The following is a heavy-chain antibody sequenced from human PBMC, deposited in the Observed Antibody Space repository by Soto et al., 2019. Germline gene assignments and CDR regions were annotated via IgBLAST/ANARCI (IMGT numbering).Heavy chain of an antibody. V-gene: IGHV3-33*01. J-gene: IGHJ3*02. CDR2: IKSDGGDK. CDR3: ARDVILPIASPDAFDI. D-gene: IGHD1-26*01. CDR1: GFTFSRHA. Sequence: GGSLRLSCAASGFTFSRHAMHWVRQGPGQGLEWVALIKSDGGDKYYADSVKGRFTISRDNSKDTLYLQMNSLRAEDTAIYYCARDVILPIASPDAFDIWGQGTMVTVSS.